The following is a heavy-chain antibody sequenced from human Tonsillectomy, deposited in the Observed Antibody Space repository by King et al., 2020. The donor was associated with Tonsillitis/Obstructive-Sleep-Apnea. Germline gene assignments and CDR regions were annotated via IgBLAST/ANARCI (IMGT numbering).Heavy chain of an antibody. V-gene: IGHV4-4*02. CDR3: ARGYCSSPSCHGDDAFDI. J-gene: IGHJ3*02. D-gene: IGHD2-2*01. CDR1: GGSISRSNW. CDR2: IYHSGRT. Sequence: LQLQESGPGLVKPSGTLSLTCAVSGGSISRSNWWSWVRQPPGKGVEGFWKIYHSGRTDYNPTLTSRVTISVDKSKTNFSLRLSSVTAADTAVYYCARGYCSSPSCHGDDAFDIWGQGTMVTVSS.